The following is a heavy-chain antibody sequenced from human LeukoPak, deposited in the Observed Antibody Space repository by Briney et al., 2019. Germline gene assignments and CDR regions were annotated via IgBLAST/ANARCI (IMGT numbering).Heavy chain of an antibody. Sequence: SETLSLTCTVSGVSISSSNSYWGWIRQPPGKGLEWIGSIYYTGNTYYNASLKSRVTISIDTSKNQISLRLTSVTATDTAMYYCARQTASGLFTLPGGQGPLVTVSS. D-gene: IGHD1-1*01. CDR3: ARQTASGLFTLP. V-gene: IGHV4-39*01. J-gene: IGHJ4*02. CDR2: IYYTGNT. CDR1: GVSISSSNSY.